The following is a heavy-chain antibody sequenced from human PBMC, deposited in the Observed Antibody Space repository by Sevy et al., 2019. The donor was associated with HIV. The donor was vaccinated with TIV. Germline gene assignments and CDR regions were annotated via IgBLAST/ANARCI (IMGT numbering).Heavy chain of an antibody. V-gene: IGHV3-7*01. CDR3: ARDLAHGSEDYGDYYFDF. Sequence: GGSLRLSCAASGFTFSTYWMTWVRQAPGTGLEWVANIKYDGGEKYYVDSVKGRFTISRDNANNSLYLQMNSLRAEDTAVYYCARDLAHGSEDYGDYYFDFWGQGTLVTVSS. CDR2: IKYDGGEK. CDR1: GFTFSTYW. J-gene: IGHJ4*02. D-gene: IGHD4-17*01.